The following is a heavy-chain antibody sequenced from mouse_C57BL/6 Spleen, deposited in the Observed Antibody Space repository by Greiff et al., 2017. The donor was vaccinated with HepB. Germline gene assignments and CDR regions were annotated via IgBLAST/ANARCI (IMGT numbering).Heavy chain of an antibody. V-gene: IGHV1-81*01. D-gene: IGHD1-1*02. J-gene: IGHJ1*01. CDR3: ARGVAGGYVGG. CDR2: IYPRSGNT. CDR1: AYTFTSYG. Sequence: VQLQQSGPELARPGASVKLSCKPSAYTFTSYGISCVKQRTGQGLEWIGEIYPRSGNTYYNEKFKGKATLTADKSSSTAYMELRSLTSEGSAVYCCARGVAGGYVGGWGAGTTATVSS.